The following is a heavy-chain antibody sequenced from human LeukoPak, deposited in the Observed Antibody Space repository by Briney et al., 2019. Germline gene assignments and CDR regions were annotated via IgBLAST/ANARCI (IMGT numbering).Heavy chain of an antibody. CDR3: AREFDYYDSSSYHKWRAFDY. CDR2: ISAYNGNT. J-gene: IGHJ4*02. D-gene: IGHD3-22*01. CDR1: VYTFTSYG. Sequence: GASVKVYCKASVYTFTSYGISWVRQAPGQGLEWMGWISAYNGNTNYAQKHQGRVTMTTDTSTRTAYMELRSLRSDDTAVYYCAREFDYYDSSSYHKWRAFDYWGQGTLVTVSS. V-gene: IGHV1-18*01.